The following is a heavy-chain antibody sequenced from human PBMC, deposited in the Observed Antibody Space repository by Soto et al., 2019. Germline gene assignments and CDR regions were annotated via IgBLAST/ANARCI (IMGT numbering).Heavy chain of an antibody. CDR3: ARGNIVVVPAALPLDDAFDI. D-gene: IGHD2-2*01. Sequence: GGSLRLSCAASGFTFSSYSMNWVRQAPGKGLEWVSSISSSSSYIYYADSVKGRFTISRDNAKNSLYLQMNSLRAEDTAVYYCARGNIVVVPAALPLDDAFDIWGQGTMVTVSS. CDR1: GFTFSSYS. V-gene: IGHV3-21*01. CDR2: ISSSSSYI. J-gene: IGHJ3*02.